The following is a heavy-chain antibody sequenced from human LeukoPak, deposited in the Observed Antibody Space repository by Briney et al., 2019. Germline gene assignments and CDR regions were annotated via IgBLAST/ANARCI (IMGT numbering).Heavy chain of an antibody. D-gene: IGHD5-12*01. CDR1: GFTFSSYG. J-gene: IGHJ4*02. V-gene: IGHV3-30*18. Sequence: PGGSLRLSCAASGFTFSSYGMHWVRQAPGKGLEWVAVISYDGSNKYYADSVKGRFTISRDNSKDTLYLQMNSLRAEDTAVYYCAKDPGYSGYGGIGYWGQGTLVTVSS. CDR3: AKDPGYSGYGGIGY. CDR2: ISYDGSNK.